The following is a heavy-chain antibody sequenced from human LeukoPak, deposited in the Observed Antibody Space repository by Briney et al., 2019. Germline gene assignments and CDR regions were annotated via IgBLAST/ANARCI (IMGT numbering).Heavy chain of an antibody. D-gene: IGHD2-15*01. Sequence: PGGSLRLSCAASGFSVSNNYMCWVRQAPGKGLEWVSVIYSGGSTFYADSVKGRFTISRDNSENTLYLQMNSLRAEDTAVYYCASDSYSPEYFQHWGQGTLVTVSS. V-gene: IGHV3-66*01. CDR3: ASDSYSPEYFQH. CDR1: GFSVSNNY. J-gene: IGHJ1*01. CDR2: IYSGGST.